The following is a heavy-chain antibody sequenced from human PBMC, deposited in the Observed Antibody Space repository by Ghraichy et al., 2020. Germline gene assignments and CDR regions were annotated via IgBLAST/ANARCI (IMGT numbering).Heavy chain of an antibody. D-gene: IGHD2-21*02. J-gene: IGHJ1*01. CDR3: ARLPYCGGDCYSPPSEYFQH. CDR2: IYPGDSDT. V-gene: IGHV5-51*01. CDR1: GYSFTSYW. Sequence: GESLNISCKGSGYSFTSYWIGWVRQMPGKGLEWMGIIYPGDSDTRYSPSFQGQVTISADKSISTAYLQWSSLKASDTAMYYCARLPYCGGDCYSPPSEYFQHWGQGTLVTVSS.